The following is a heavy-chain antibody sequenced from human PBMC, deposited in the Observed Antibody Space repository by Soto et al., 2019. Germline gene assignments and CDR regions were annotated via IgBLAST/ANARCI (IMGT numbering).Heavy chain of an antibody. CDR3: ARDLPTSSWYLYYYYGMDV. D-gene: IGHD6-13*01. CDR1: GGSISSGGYY. CDR2: IYYSGST. V-gene: IGHV4-31*03. Sequence: QVQLQESGPGLVKPSQTLSLTCTVSGGSISSGGYYWSWIRQHPGKGLEWIGYIYYSGSTYYNPSLKCRVTISVDTSKNQFSLKLSSVTAADTAVYYCARDLPTSSWYLYYYYGMDVWGQGTTVTVSS. J-gene: IGHJ6*02.